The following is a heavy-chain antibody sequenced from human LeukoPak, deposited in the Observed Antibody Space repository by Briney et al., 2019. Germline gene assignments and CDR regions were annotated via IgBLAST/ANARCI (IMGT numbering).Heavy chain of an antibody. CDR1: GFTFSSYS. D-gene: IGHD6-19*01. Sequence: GGSLRLSCAASGFTFSSYSMIWVRQAPGKGLEWVSSISSTSSYMYYADSMKGRFIISRDNAKNSLYLQMNSLRAEDTAVYYCARASSGWAVDLYYLDHWGQGTLVTVSS. J-gene: IGHJ4*02. CDR2: ISSTSSYM. V-gene: IGHV3-21*01. CDR3: ARASSGWAVDLYYLDH.